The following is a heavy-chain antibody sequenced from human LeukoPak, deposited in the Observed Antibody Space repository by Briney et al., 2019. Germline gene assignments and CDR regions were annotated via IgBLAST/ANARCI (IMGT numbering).Heavy chain of an antibody. CDR3: VRVSTIESSAFDI. J-gene: IGHJ3*02. CDR2: TYYRSTWKY. Sequence: SQTLSLTCAISGDSVSSNSAAWNWIRQSPPRGLEWLGRTYYRSTWKYDYAVSVKSRMAINPDTSKNQFSLQLNSVTPEDTAVYYCVRVSTIESSAFDIWGQGTMVTVSS. D-gene: IGHD5-24*01. CDR1: GDSVSSNSAA. V-gene: IGHV6-1*01.